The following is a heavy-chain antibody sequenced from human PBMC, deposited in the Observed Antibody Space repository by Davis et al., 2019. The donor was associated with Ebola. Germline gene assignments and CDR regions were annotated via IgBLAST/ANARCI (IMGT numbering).Heavy chain of an antibody. CDR2: IYYSGST. Sequence: PSETLSLTCTVSGGSISSYYWSWIRQPPGKGLEWIGYIYYSGSTYYNPSLKSRVTISVDTSKNQFSLKLSSVTAADTAVYYCARGIFGVVKPYGMDVWGQGTTVTVSS. CDR3: ARGIFGVVKPYGMDV. J-gene: IGHJ6*02. CDR1: GGSISSYY. V-gene: IGHV4-59*12. D-gene: IGHD3-3*01.